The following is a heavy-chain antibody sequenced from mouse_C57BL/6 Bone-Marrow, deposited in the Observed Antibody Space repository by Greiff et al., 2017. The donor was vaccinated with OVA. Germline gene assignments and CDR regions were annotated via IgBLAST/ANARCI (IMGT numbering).Heavy chain of an antibody. V-gene: IGHV1-81*01. CDR3: ARREFRGYFDD. Sequence: VQLQQSGAELARPGASVKLSCMASGYTFTSYGISWVKQRTGQGLEWIGEIYPRSGNTYYNEKFKGKATLTGEKSDRTAYMELRSLTAEDSAVYFCARREFRGYFDDWGTGTTVTVSS. D-gene: IGHD3-2*02. CDR2: IYPRSGNT. CDR1: GYTFTSYG. J-gene: IGHJ1*03.